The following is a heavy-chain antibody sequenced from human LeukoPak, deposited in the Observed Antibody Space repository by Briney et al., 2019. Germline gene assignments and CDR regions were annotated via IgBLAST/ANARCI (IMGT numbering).Heavy chain of an antibody. CDR1: GFTFGSYG. J-gene: IGHJ3*02. CDR3: AKTFARGLHDAFDI. CDR2: IRWDGGTT. D-gene: IGHD3-16*01. Sequence: GGSLRLSCAASGFTFGSYGMHWVRQAPGKGLEWVSLIRWDGGTTYYADSVKGRFTISRDNSKNSLYLQMNSLRTEDTALYYCAKTFARGLHDAFDIWGQGTMVTVSS. V-gene: IGHV3-43D*03.